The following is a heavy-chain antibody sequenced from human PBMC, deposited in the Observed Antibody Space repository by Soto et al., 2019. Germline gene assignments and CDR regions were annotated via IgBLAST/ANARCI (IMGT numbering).Heavy chain of an antibody. CDR2: ISSSSSYI. J-gene: IGHJ6*02. V-gene: IGHV3-21*01. D-gene: IGHD6-13*01. CDR3: ARGIAGYSSSWYRVYYYYGMDV. CDR1: GFTFSSYS. Sequence: GGSLRLSCAASGFTFSSYSMNWVRRAPGKGLEWVSSISSSSSYIYYADSVKGRFTISRDNAKNSLYLQMNSLRAEDTAVYYCARGIAGYSSSWYRVYYYYGMDVWGQGTTVTVSS.